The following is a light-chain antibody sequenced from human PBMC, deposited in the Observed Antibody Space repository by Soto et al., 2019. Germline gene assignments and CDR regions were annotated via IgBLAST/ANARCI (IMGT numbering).Light chain of an antibody. CDR2: RNN. CDR1: SSNIGSNY. Sequence: QSVLTQPPSASGIPGQRVTISCSGSSSNIGSNYVYWYQQLPGTAPKLLIYRNNQRPSGVPDRFSGSKSGTSASLAISGLRSDDEADYYCAAWDDSLSGGVVFGGGTKLTVL. J-gene: IGLJ2*01. CDR3: AAWDDSLSGGVV. V-gene: IGLV1-47*01.